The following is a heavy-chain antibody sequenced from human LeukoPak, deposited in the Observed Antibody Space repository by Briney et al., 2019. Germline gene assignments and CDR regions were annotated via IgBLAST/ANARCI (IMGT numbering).Heavy chain of an antibody. J-gene: IGHJ4*02. V-gene: IGHV3-23*01. CDR1: GFTFSSYA. Sequence: PGQSLRLSCTGSGFTFSSYAMSWVRQAPGKGLEWVSAVSGSGGSTYYADSVKGRFTISRDNSKNTLYLQMNSLRAEDTAVYYCAKDDTDDYGDYIDYWGQGTLVTVSS. CDR2: VSGSGGST. CDR3: AKDDTDDYGDYIDY. D-gene: IGHD4-17*01.